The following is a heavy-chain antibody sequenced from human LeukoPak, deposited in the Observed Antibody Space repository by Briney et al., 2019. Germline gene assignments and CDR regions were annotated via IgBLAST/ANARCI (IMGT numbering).Heavy chain of an antibody. Sequence: GASVKVSCKASGGAFSTYAISWVRQAPGQGLEWMGRIIPIFGITNYAQKFQGRVTMTTDTSTSTAYMELRSLRSDDTAVYYCAMKTVRDAFDIWGQGTMVTVSS. J-gene: IGHJ3*02. D-gene: IGHD4-11*01. CDR3: AMKTVRDAFDI. CDR2: IIPIFGIT. CDR1: GGAFSTYA. V-gene: IGHV1-69*04.